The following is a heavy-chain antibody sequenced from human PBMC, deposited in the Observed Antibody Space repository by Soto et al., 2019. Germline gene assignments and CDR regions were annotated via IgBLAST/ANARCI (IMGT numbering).Heavy chain of an antibody. CDR3: AKALPAGSGSYYLLYYFDY. Sequence: GGSLRLSCAASGFTFSSYAMSWVRQAPGKGLDWVSAISGSGGSTYYADSVKGRFTISRDNSKNTLYLQMNSLRAEDTAVYYCAKALPAGSGSYYLLYYFDYWGQGTLVTVSS. J-gene: IGHJ4*02. CDR2: ISGSGGST. CDR1: GFTFSSYA. D-gene: IGHD3-10*01. V-gene: IGHV3-23*01.